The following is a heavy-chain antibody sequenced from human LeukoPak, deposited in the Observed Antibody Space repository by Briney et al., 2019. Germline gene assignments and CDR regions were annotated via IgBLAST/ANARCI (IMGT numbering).Heavy chain of an antibody. CDR3: ARVSSGYSHDY. V-gene: IGHV3-21*01. CDR1: GFTFSSYS. J-gene: IGHJ4*02. D-gene: IGHD3-22*01. CDR2: ISSSSSYI. Sequence: GSLRLSCAASGFTFSSYSMNWVRQAPGKGLEWVSSISSSSSYIYYADSVKGRFTISRDSAKNSLYLQMNSLRAEDTAVYYCARVSSGYSHDYWGQGTLVTVSS.